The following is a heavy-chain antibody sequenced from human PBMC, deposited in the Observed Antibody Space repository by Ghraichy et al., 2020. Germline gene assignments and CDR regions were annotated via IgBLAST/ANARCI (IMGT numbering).Heavy chain of an antibody. Sequence: LSLTCAASGFSFSSHWMTWVRQAPGKGLEWVANINQDGNEKYSVDSLKGRITISRDNAKKSLYLQMNSLRAEDTAVYYYARQGSGWYGQHSDYWGQGTLVTVSS. CDR1: GFSFSSHW. CDR3: ARQGSGWYGQHSDY. D-gene: IGHD6-19*01. J-gene: IGHJ4*02. CDR2: INQDGNEK. V-gene: IGHV3-7*03.